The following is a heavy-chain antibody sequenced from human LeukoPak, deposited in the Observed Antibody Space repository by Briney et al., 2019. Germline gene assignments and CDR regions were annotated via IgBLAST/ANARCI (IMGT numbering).Heavy chain of an antibody. CDR3: ARAGYYDSSGYLIGADFYFDF. CDR1: GFTLSSYS. Sequence: VGSLRLSCAASGFTLSSYSMTWVRQAPGKGLEWGSSISSISSYTYYEDSVKGRFTISRDNAKNSLYLQMNSRRAEDTAVYYCARAGYYDSSGYLIGADFYFDFWGQGTLVTVSS. J-gene: IGHJ4*02. D-gene: IGHD3-22*01. CDR2: ISSISSYT. V-gene: IGHV3-21*01.